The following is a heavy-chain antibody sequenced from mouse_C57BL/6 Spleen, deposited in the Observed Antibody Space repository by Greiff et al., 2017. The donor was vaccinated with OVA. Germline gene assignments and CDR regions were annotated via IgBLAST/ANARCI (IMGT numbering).Heavy chain of an antibody. Sequence: QVQLQQSGPELVKPGASVKIPCKASGYTFTSYWMHWVKQRPGQGLEWIGYINPSSGYTKYNQKFKDKATLTADKSSSTAYMQLSSLTYEDSAVYYCARELATVVENYFDYWGKGTTLTVSS. D-gene: IGHD1-1*01. CDR2: INPSSGYT. J-gene: IGHJ2*01. CDR3: ARELATVVENYFDY. CDR1: GYTFTSYW. V-gene: IGHV1-7*01.